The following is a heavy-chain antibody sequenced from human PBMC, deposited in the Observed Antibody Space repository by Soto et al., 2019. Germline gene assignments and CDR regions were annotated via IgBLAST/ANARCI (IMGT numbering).Heavy chain of an antibody. Sequence: SVKVSCKASGGTFSSYTISWVRQAPGQGLEWMGRIIPILGIANYAQKFQGRVTITADKSTSTAYMELSSLRSEDTAVYYCARDPPTVTTLNNWFDPWGQGTLVTVS. V-gene: IGHV1-69*04. CDR1: GGTFSSYT. D-gene: IGHD4-17*01. CDR2: IIPILGIA. CDR3: ARDPPTVTTLNNWFDP. J-gene: IGHJ5*02.